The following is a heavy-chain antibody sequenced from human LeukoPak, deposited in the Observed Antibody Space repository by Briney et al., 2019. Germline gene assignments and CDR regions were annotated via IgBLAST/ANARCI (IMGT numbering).Heavy chain of an antibody. CDR1: GFTISSHW. Sequence: GGSLRLSCAASGFTISSHWMHWVRQGPGKGLVWVSRINSDGSSINYGDSVKGRFTISRDNAKNTLYLQMNSLRAEDTAVYYCARENTTMVESSRPDSWGQGTLVTVSS. CDR3: ARENTTMVESSRPDS. CDR2: INSDGSSI. J-gene: IGHJ4*02. D-gene: IGHD5-18*01. V-gene: IGHV3-74*01.